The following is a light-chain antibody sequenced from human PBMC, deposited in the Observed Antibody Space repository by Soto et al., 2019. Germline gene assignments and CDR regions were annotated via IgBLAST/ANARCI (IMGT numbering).Light chain of an antibody. CDR3: AAWDDSLSVLYV. CDR2: RNN. V-gene: IGLV1-47*01. Sequence: QSVLTLPPSASGTPGQRVTISCSGSSSNIGSNYVYWYQQLPGTAPKLLIYRNNQRPSGVPDRFSGSKSGTSASLAISGLRSEDEADYYCAAWDDSLSVLYVFGTGTKGTVL. CDR1: SSNIGSNY. J-gene: IGLJ1*01.